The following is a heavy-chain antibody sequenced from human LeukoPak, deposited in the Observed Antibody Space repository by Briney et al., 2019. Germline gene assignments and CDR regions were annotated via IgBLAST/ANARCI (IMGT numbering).Heavy chain of an antibody. Sequence: SGGSLRLSCAASGFAFNTYSMNWVRQAPGKGLEWVSFIFSSSTYIYYTDSVKGRFTISRDNARNSLYLQMDNLRAEDTGVYYCARDFYDGFALDYWGQGTLVTVSS. V-gene: IGHV3-21*03. J-gene: IGHJ4*02. CDR2: IFSSSTYI. CDR3: ARDFYDGFALDY. D-gene: IGHD2/OR15-2a*01. CDR1: GFAFNTYS.